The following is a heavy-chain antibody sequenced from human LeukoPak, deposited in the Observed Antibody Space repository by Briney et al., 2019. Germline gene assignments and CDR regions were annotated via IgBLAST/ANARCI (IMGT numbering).Heavy chain of an antibody. J-gene: IGHJ5*02. CDR1: GFTFRSYA. Sequence: PGGSLRLSCAASGFTFRSYAMSWVRQAPGKGLEWVSGISGSGGSTYYADSVKGRFTISRDNSKNTLYLQMNSLRAEDTAVYYCAKGRRVVVVAATRWFDPWGQGTLVTVSS. D-gene: IGHD2-15*01. V-gene: IGHV3-23*01. CDR2: ISGSGGST. CDR3: AKGRRVVVVAATRWFDP.